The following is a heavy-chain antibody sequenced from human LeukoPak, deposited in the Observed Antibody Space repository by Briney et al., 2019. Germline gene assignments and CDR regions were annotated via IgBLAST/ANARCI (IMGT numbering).Heavy chain of an antibody. D-gene: IGHD6-13*01. CDR1: SGSISSYY. CDR3: ARSVTIAPSFDY. J-gene: IGHJ4*02. CDR2: IYSSGST. V-gene: IGHV4-4*07. Sequence: SEILSLTCTVSSGSISSYYWNWIRQPAGKGLEWIGRIYSSGSTNYNPSLKSRVTMSVDTSKNQFSLKLSSVTAADTAVYYCARSVTIAPSFDYWGQGTLVTVSS.